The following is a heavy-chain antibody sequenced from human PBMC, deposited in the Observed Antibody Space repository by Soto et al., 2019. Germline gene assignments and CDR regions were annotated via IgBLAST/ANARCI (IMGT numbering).Heavy chain of an antibody. D-gene: IGHD6-13*01. V-gene: IGHV3-30*18. CDR3: AKDRSIAAAAHYYYYGMDV. CDR2: ISYDGSNK. J-gene: IGHJ6*02. Sequence: QVQLVESGGGVVQPGRSLRLSCAASGFTFSSYGMHWVRQAPGKGLEWVAVISYDGSNKYYADSVQGRFTISRDNSKNTLYLQMNSLRAEDTAVYYCAKDRSIAAAAHYYYYGMDVWGQGTTVTVSS. CDR1: GFTFSSYG.